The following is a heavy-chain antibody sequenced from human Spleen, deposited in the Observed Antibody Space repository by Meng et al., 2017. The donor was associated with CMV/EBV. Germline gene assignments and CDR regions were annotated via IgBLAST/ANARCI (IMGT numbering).Heavy chain of an antibody. Sequence: AASGFTFSSDWMNWVRQAPGKGLVWVSRINSDGGSTSYADSVNGRFTISRDNAKNTLYLQMNSLRAEDTAVYYCAGEGEITGGAIDYWGQGTLVTVSS. CDR3: AGEGEITGGAIDY. CDR1: GFTFSSDW. D-gene: IGHD7-27*01. V-gene: IGHV3-74*01. CDR2: INSDGGST. J-gene: IGHJ4*02.